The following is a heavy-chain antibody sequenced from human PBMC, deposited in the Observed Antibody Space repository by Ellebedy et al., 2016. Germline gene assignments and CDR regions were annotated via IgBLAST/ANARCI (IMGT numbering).Heavy chain of an antibody. CDR3: ARVRPRSGGYNPDY. V-gene: IGHV1-3*01. J-gene: IGHJ4*02. CDR2: INAGNGNT. D-gene: IGHD5-24*01. CDR1: GYTFTSYA. Sequence: ASVKVSCKASGYTFTSYAMHWVRQAPGQRLEWMGWINAGNGNTKYSQKFQGRVTMTRDTSTSTVYMELSSLRSEDTAVYYCARVRPRSGGYNPDYWGQGTLVTVSS.